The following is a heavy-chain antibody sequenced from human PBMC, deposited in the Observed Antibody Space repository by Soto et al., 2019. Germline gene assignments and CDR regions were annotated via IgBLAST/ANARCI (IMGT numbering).Heavy chain of an antibody. CDR2: IIPIFGTA. V-gene: IGHV1-69*01. D-gene: IGHD5-12*01. CDR1: GGTFSSYA. J-gene: IGHJ4*02. Sequence: QVQLVQSGAEVKKPGSSVKGSCKASGGTFSSYAISWVRQAPGQGLEWMGGIIPIFGTANYAQKFQGRVTITADESTSTAYRELSSLRSEDTAVYYCARGRGDGYNPEYYFDYWGQGTLVTVSS. CDR3: ARGRGDGYNPEYYFDY.